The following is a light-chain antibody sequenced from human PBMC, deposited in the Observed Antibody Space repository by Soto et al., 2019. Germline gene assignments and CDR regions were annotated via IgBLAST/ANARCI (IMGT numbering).Light chain of an antibody. J-gene: IGKJ4*01. CDR2: DAS. Sequence: EIVLTQSPDTLSLSPGERATLSCRASQSVGNFLAWYQQKPGQAPRLLIYDASNRATGIPARFSGSGSGTDFTLTISSLEPEDFAVYYCQQRSNWPPLTFGGGTKVVIK. CDR1: QSVGNF. CDR3: QQRSNWPPLT. V-gene: IGKV3-11*01.